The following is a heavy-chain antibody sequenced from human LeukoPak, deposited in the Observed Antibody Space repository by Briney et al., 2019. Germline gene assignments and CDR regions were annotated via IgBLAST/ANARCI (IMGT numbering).Heavy chain of an antibody. CDR1: GGSISSYY. D-gene: IGHD3-22*01. V-gene: IGHV4-4*07. Sequence: SETLSLTCTVSGGSISSYYWSWIRQPAGKGLEWIGRIYTSGSTNYNPSLKSRVTMSVDTSKNQFSLKLSSVTAADTAVYYCARDSYYYDSGGYRNYPLDYWGQGTLVTVSS. CDR3: ARDSYYYDSGGYRNYPLDY. CDR2: IYTSGST. J-gene: IGHJ4*02.